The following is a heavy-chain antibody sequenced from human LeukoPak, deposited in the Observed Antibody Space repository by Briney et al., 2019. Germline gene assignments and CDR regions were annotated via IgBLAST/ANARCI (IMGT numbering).Heavy chain of an antibody. D-gene: IGHD5-18*01. CDR1: GYTFTGYY. CDR2: INPNSGAT. V-gene: IGHV1-2*02. J-gene: IGHJ4*02. CDR3: ARGGGGYSYGSDY. Sequence: ASVKVSCKASGYTFTGYYMHWVRQAPGQGLEWMGWINPNSGATNYAQKFQGRVTMTRDTSISTAYMDLSRLRSDDTAVYYCARGGGGYSYGSDYWGQGTLVTVSS.